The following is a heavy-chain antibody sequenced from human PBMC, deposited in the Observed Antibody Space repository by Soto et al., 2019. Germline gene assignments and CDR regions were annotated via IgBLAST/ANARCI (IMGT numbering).Heavy chain of an antibody. CDR2: IIPIFGTA. D-gene: IGHD6-6*01. CDR1: GGTFSSYA. J-gene: IGHJ3*02. Sequence: GASVKVSCKASGGTFSSYAISWVRQAPGQGLEWMGGIIPIFGTANYAQKFQGRVTITADESTSTAYMELSSLRSEDTAVYYCARGKTPESIADAFDIWGQGKMVTVSS. CDR3: ARGKTPESIADAFDI. V-gene: IGHV1-69*13.